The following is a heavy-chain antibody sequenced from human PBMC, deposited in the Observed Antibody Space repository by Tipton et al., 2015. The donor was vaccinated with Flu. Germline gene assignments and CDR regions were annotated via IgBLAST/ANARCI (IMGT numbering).Heavy chain of an antibody. J-gene: IGHJ4*02. CDR3: ARSPPGLYYFDS. V-gene: IGHV4-31*01. Sequence: TLSLTCTVSGGSISSPAYYWSWIRQSPGKGLEWIGYIYYTGSTLYNPTLNSQIGISIDTSKNHFSLKVSSVTAADSATYYCARSPPGLYYFDSWGQGTLVTVPS. CDR1: GGSISSPAYY. CDR2: IYYTGST. D-gene: IGHD1-14*01.